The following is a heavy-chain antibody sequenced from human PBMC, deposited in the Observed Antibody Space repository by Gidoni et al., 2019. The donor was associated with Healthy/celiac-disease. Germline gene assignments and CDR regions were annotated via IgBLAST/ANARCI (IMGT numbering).Heavy chain of an antibody. Sequence: QVQLQQWGAGRLKPSETLSLTCAVYGGSFSGYYWSWIRQPPGKGLEWIGEINHSGSTNYNPSLKSRVTISVDTSKNQFSLKLSSVTAADTAVYYCARGHSSSSSYYYMDVWGKGTTVTVSS. V-gene: IGHV4-34*01. CDR2: INHSGST. CDR1: GGSFSGYY. J-gene: IGHJ6*03. CDR3: ARGHSSSSSYYYMDV. D-gene: IGHD6-6*01.